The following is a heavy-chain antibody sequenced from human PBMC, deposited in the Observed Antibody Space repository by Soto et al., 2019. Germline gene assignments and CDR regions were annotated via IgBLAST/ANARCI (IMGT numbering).Heavy chain of an antibody. CDR2: INWNSGST. V-gene: IGHV3-9*01. CDR1: GLTFEDYA. Sequence: EVQLVESGGGLVQPGRSLRLSCEASGLTFEDYAMHWLRQAPGKGLEWVAGINWNSGSTGYADSVKGRFTISRDNVNNSLHLEMSTLKAEDTAMYYCARGRGALTVISNWFDPWGQGTLVTVSS. J-gene: IGHJ5*02. CDR3: ARGRGALTVISNWFDP. D-gene: IGHD2-21*01.